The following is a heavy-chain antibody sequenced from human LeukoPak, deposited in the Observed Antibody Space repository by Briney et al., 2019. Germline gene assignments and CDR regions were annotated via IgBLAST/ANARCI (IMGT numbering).Heavy chain of an antibody. D-gene: IGHD3-3*01. CDR1: GGSISSGDYY. CDR2: IYYSGST. Sequence: SQTLSHTCTVSGGSISSGDYYWSWIRQPPGKGLEWIGYIYYSGSTYYNPFLNSRVTISVDTSKNQFSLKLSSVTAADTAVYYCARVLPYDFWSGPSPYYFDYWGQGTLVTVSS. CDR3: ARVLPYDFWSGPSPYYFDY. V-gene: IGHV4-30-4*08. J-gene: IGHJ4*02.